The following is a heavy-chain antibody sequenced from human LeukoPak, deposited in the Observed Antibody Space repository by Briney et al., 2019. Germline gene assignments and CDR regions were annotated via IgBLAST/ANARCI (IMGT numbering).Heavy chain of an antibody. D-gene: IGHD3-22*01. CDR3: ARAALYHDSSGPFGGYAFDI. CDR2: IYYSGST. Sequence: SETLSLTCTVSGGSISSYYWSWIRQPPGKGLEWIGYIYYSGSTNYNPSLKSRVTISVDTSKNQFSLKLSSVTAADTAVYYCARAALYHDSSGPFGGYAFDIWGQGTMVTVSS. V-gene: IGHV4-59*01. CDR1: GGSISSYY. J-gene: IGHJ3*02.